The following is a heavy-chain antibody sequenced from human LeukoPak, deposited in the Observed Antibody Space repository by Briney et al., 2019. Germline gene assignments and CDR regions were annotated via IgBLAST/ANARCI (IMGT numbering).Heavy chain of an antibody. V-gene: IGHV4-34*01. CDR1: GGSFSGYY. D-gene: IGHD6-19*01. CDR2: INHSGST. CDR3: ARDGSSGWYLYYYYYYMDV. J-gene: IGHJ6*03. Sequence: SETLSLTCAVYGGSFSGYYWSWIRQPPGKGLEWIGEINHSGSTIYNPSLKSRVTISVDTSKNQFSLKLSSVTAADTAVYYCARDGSSGWYLYYYYYYMDVWGKGTTVTVSS.